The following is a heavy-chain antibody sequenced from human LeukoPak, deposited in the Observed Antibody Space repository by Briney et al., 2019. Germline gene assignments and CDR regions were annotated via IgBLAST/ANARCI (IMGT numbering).Heavy chain of an antibody. CDR1: GFSFSSYD. CDR3: ARGSLGAPNAFDI. CDR2: IGTAGDP. V-gene: IGHV3-13*05. Sequence: GGSLRLSCVASGFSFSSYDMHWVRQTTGEGLEWVSAIGTAGDPYYAGSVKGRFTISRENAQNSLYLQVNSLRAGDTAVYYCARGSLGAPNAFDIWGQGTMVTVSS. J-gene: IGHJ3*02. D-gene: IGHD1-26*01.